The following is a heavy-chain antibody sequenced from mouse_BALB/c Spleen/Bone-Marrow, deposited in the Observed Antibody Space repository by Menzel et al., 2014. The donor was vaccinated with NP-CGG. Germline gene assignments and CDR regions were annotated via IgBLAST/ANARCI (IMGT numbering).Heavy chain of an antibody. CDR2: IYPGEGDT. Sequence: VKLLESGAELARPGASVKLSCKTSGYTFTTYWMQWVKQRPGQGLEWIGAIYPGEGDTRYTQKFKGEATLTADKSSSTAYMQLSNLTSEDSAVYYCSREPSNWGYYWGQGTTLTVSS. CDR1: GYTFTTYW. V-gene: IGHV1-87*01. CDR3: SREPSNWGYY. J-gene: IGHJ2*01.